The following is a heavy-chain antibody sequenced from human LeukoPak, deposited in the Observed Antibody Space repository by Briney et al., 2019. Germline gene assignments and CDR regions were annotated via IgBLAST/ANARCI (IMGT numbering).Heavy chain of an antibody. V-gene: IGHV1-8*01. Sequence: ASVKVSCNASGYTFTSYDINWVRQATGQGLEWMGWMNPNSGNTGYAQKFQGRVTMTRNTSISTAYMELSSLRSEDTAVYYCARGRWVTMAAYYFDYWGQGTLVTVSS. D-gene: IGHD3-10*01. CDR2: MNPNSGNT. CDR1: GYTFTSYD. J-gene: IGHJ4*02. CDR3: ARGRWVTMAAYYFDY.